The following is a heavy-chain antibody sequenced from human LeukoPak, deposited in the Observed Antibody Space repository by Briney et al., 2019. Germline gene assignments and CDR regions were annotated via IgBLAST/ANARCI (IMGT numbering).Heavy chain of an antibody. CDR2: IYYSGST. CDR3: ARGATHYYFDS. CDR1: AGSIGNYY. Sequence: SETLSLTCTVSAGSIGNYYWSWIRQPPGKGLEWIGYIYYSGSTNYNPSLKSRVTISVDASKNHFSLKLNSVTAADTAVYYCARGATHYYFDSWGQGTLVTVSS. V-gene: IGHV4-59*01. J-gene: IGHJ4*02.